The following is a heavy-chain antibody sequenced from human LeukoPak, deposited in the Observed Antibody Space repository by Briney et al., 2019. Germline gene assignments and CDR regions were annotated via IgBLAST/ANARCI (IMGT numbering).Heavy chain of an antibody. Sequence: GGSLRLSCAASGFTFSSYAMSWVRQAPGKGVEWVSSISPSGGDTYYADSVKGRFTISRDNSKNTLYLQMNSLRAEDTAVYYCAKRVTYSATYAYFDYWGQGTLVTVSS. J-gene: IGHJ4*02. CDR3: AKRVTYSATYAYFDY. CDR2: ISPSGGDT. CDR1: GFTFSSYA. D-gene: IGHD1-26*01. V-gene: IGHV3-23*01.